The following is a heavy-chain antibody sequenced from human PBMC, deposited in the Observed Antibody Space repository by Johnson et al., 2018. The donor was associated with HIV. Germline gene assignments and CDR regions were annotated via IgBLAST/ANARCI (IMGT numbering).Heavy chain of an antibody. V-gene: IGHV3-66*01. Sequence: VQLVESGGGLVQPGGSLRLSCAASGFTVSNNDINWVRQAPGKGLEWVAIIYSGDSTYYADSLEGRFTISRDKSKNTVYLQMNSLRVEDTAVYYCARDGPGDGNAMGGSGAFDIWGQGTMVTVSS. D-gene: IGHD5-24*01. J-gene: IGHJ3*02. CDR1: GFTVSNND. CDR3: ARDGPGDGNAMGGSGAFDI. CDR2: IYSGDST.